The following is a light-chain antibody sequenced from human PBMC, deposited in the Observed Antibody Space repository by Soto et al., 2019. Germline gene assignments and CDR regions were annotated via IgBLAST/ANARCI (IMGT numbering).Light chain of an antibody. Sequence: DIQMTQSPSTLSASLGDRVTITCRASQSISSWLAWYQQKPGKAPKLLIYDASSLESGVPSRFSGSGSGTDFTLTISSLQPEDVASYYCLQDYTYPWTFGQGTKVDIK. CDR3: LQDYTYPWT. V-gene: IGKV1-5*01. CDR1: QSISSW. CDR2: DAS. J-gene: IGKJ1*01.